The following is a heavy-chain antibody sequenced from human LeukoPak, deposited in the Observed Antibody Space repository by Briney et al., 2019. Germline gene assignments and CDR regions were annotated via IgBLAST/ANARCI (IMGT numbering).Heavy chain of an antibody. CDR2: IYSGGST. V-gene: IGHV3-53*01. CDR3: AGLTYYYDSSGYPIDY. J-gene: IGHJ4*02. Sequence: DPGGSLRLSCAASGYTVSSKYMSWVRQAPGKGLEWVSVIYSGGSTYYADSVKGRFTISRDNSKNTLYLQMNSLRAEDTAVYYCAGLTYYYDSSGYPIDYWGQGTLVTVSS. D-gene: IGHD3-22*01. CDR1: GYTVSSKY.